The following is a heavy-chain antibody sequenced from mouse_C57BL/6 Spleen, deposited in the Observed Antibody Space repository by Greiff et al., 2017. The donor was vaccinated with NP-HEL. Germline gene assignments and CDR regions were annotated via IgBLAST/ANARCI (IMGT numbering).Heavy chain of an antibody. D-gene: IGHD2-4*01. CDR2: IHPNSGST. J-gene: IGHJ1*03. Sequence: QVQLQQPGAELVKPGASVKLSCKASGYTFTSYWMHWVKQRPGQGLEWIGMIHPNSGSTNYNEKFKSKATLTVDKSSSTAYMQLSSLTSEDSAVYYCARSAYDYFWYFDVWGTGTTVTVSS. CDR3: ARSAYDYFWYFDV. CDR1: GYTFTSYW. V-gene: IGHV1-64*01.